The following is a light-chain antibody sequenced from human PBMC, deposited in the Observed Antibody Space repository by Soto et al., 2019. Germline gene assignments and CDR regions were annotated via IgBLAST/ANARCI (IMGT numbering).Light chain of an antibody. J-gene: IGKJ1*01. CDR1: QSIALS. V-gene: IGKV1-5*03. CDR2: KAS. CDR3: QHHT. Sequence: DLQMTQSPSSLSSSLGDTVTMTCRGSQSIALSVNWYQQKQRKAPKLLIYKASSLESGVPSRFSGSGYGTEFTLTISSLQPDDFAPYYCQHHTCGQGTKVDIK.